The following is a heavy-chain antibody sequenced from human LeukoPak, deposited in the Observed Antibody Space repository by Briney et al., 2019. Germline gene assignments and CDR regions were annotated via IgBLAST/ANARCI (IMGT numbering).Heavy chain of an antibody. CDR3: ARDLTYCSGGSCYYPRGPNAFDI. Sequence: GGSLRLSCAASGFTFSDYYMSWIRQAPGKGLEWVSYISSSGSTIYYADSVKGRFTISRDNAKNSLYLQMNSLRAEDTAVYYCARDLTYCSGGSCYYPRGPNAFDIWGQGTMVTVSS. CDR2: ISSSGSTI. V-gene: IGHV3-11*01. J-gene: IGHJ3*02. CDR1: GFTFSDYY. D-gene: IGHD2-15*01.